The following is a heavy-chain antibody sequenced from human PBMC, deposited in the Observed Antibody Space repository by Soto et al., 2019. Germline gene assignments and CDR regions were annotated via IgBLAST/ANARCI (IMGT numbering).Heavy chain of an antibody. CDR1: GFTFSSYG. V-gene: IGHV3-30*18. D-gene: IGHD5-18*01. Sequence: GGSLRLSCAASGFTFSSYGMHWVRQAPGKGLEWVAVISYDGSNKYYADSVKGRFTISRDNSKNTLYLQMNSLRAEDTAVYYCAKDRDTAMVSAFDIWGQGTMVTVSS. CDR2: ISYDGSNK. J-gene: IGHJ3*02. CDR3: AKDRDTAMVSAFDI.